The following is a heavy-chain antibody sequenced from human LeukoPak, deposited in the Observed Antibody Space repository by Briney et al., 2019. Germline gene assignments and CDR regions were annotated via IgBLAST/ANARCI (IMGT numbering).Heavy chain of an antibody. CDR3: AREGSGYGSGSYYNDYYYYYMDV. V-gene: IGHV1-69*05. Sequence: GASVTVSCKASGGTFSSYAISWVRPAPGQGREWMGGIIPIFGTANYAQKFQGRVTITTDESTSTAYMELSSLRSEDTAVYYCAREGSGYGSGSYYNDYYYYYMDVWGKGTTVTVSS. D-gene: IGHD3-10*01. CDR1: GGTFSSYA. J-gene: IGHJ6*03. CDR2: IIPIFGTA.